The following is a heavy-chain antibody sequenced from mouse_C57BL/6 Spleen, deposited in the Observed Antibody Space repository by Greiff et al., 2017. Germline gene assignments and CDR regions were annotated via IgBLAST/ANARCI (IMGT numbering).Heavy chain of an antibody. CDR3: ASPGNYYYYAMDY. D-gene: IGHD2-1*01. V-gene: IGHV1-82*01. CDR2: IYPGDGDT. CDR1: GYAFSSSW. Sequence: QVQLKQSGPELVKPGASVKISCKASGYAFSSSWMNWVKQRPGKGLEWIGRIYPGDGDTNYNGKFKGKATLTADKSSSTAYMQLSSLTSEDSAVYFCASPGNYYYYAMDYWGQGTSVTVSS. J-gene: IGHJ4*01.